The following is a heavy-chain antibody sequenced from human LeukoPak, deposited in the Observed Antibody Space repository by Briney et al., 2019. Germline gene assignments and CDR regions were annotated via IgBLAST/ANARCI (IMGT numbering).Heavy chain of an antibody. J-gene: IGHJ4*02. CDR2: ISSSRWSI. V-gene: IGHV3-21*01. D-gene: IGHD5-18*01. CDR3: ARASGDIVETATIGSY. Sequence: PGVSLTVSCPDSGFTFHSYSMLWVRQAPAKGVAWVSSISSSRWSIYYADSVKGRFTISRDNAKSSLYLQMNSLRAEDTAVYYCARASGDIVETATIGSYWGQGTLVTVSP. CDR1: GFTFHSYS.